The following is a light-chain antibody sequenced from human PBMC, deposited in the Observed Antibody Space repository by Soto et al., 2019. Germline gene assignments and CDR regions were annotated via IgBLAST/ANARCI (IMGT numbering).Light chain of an antibody. CDR1: QSMSDW. Sequence: DIQMTQTPSTLSASIGDTVTISCRASQSMSDWLAWYQQKPGKAPRLLIYRACTLQRGVPSRFRGSGSGTEFALTISDLQADDFATYFCQQYHIYSWTFGQGTTVGIK. CDR2: RAC. CDR3: QQYHIYSWT. V-gene: IGKV1-5*03. J-gene: IGKJ1*01.